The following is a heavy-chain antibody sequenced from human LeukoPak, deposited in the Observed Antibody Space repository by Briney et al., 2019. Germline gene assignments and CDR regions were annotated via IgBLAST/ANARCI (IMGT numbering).Heavy chain of an antibody. V-gene: IGHV4-59*08. D-gene: IGHD3-10*01. CDR2: FSYSGST. CDR1: GDSITSYY. CDR3: ARSDYYGSGRGSFDV. J-gene: IGHJ6*02. Sequence: TSETLSLTCTVSGDSITSYYWSWIRQPPGKGLEWIGYFSYSGSTNYNPSLESRVTISVDRSKNQFSLRLSSVTGADTAVYYCARSDYYGSGRGSFDVWGQGATVSVSS.